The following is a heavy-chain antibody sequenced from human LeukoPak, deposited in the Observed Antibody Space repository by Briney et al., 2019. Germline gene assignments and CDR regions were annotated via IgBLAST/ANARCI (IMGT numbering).Heavy chain of an antibody. CDR1: GYTFTSYG. CDR2: ISAYNGNT. V-gene: IGHV1-18*01. CDR3: ARVRRGGDSWGDFDY. Sequence: GASVKVSCKASGYTFTSYGISWVRQAPGQGLEWMGWISAYNGNTNYAQKLQGRVTMTTDTSTSTAYMELRSLRSVDTAVYYCARVRRGGDSWGDFDYWGQGTLVTVSS. J-gene: IGHJ4*02. D-gene: IGHD3-10*01.